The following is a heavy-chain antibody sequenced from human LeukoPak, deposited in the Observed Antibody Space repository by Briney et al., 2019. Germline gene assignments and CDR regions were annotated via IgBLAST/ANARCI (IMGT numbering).Heavy chain of an antibody. CDR3: ARQEAEAAAAWFDP. V-gene: IGHV4-39*01. D-gene: IGHD6-13*01. CDR2: IYYSGST. Sequence: PSETLSLTCTVSARSIISSSYYCGWIRKPPGNGLERIGRIYYSGSTYYNPSLNSRVTISVDTSKTPFSLKLRTVTAADTAVYYCARQEAEAAAAWFDPWGQGTLVTVSS. CDR1: ARSIISSSYY. J-gene: IGHJ5*02.